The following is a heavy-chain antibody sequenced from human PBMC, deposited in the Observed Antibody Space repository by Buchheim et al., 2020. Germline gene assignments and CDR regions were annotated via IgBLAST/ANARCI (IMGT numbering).Heavy chain of an antibody. CDR2: IWYDGSNK. D-gene: IGHD2-2*01. CDR3: AREGPRCSSTSCYYYYYGMDV. V-gene: IGHV3-33*01. J-gene: IGHJ6*02. Sequence: QVQLVESGGGVVQPGRSLRLSCAASGFTFSSYGMHWVRQAPGKGLEWVAVIWYDGSNKYYADSVKGRFTISRDNSKNTLYLQMNSLSAEDTAVYYCAREGPRCSSTSCYYYYYGMDVWGQGTT. CDR1: GFTFSSYG.